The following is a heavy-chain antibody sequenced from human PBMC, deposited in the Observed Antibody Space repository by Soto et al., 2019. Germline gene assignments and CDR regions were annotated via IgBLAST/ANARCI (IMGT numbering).Heavy chain of an antibody. CDR2: ISAYNGNT. Sequence: GASVKVSCKASGYTFTSYGISWVRQAPGQGLEWMGWISAYNGNTNYAQKLQGRVTMTTDTSTSTAYMELRSLRSDDTAVYYCAREVWTYYDILPQANAFDIWGQGTMVPVS. J-gene: IGHJ3*02. D-gene: IGHD3-9*01. CDR1: GYTFTSYG. CDR3: AREVWTYYDILPQANAFDI. V-gene: IGHV1-18*01.